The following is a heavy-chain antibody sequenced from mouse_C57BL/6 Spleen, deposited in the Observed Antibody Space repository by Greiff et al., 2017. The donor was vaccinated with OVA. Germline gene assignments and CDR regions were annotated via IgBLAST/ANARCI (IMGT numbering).Heavy chain of an antibody. CDR3: ARGMGYEDYAMDY. CDR2: INPCSGYS. Sequence: QVQLQQPGAELARPGASVKMSCKASGYTFTSYSMHWVKQRPGQGLEWIGYINPCSGYSKYTPKFKAKATLTADKSSSTAYMQLSSLTSEDSAVYYCARGMGYEDYAMDYWGQGTSVTVSS. V-gene: IGHV1-4*01. J-gene: IGHJ4*01. CDR1: GYTFTSYS. D-gene: IGHD2-3*01.